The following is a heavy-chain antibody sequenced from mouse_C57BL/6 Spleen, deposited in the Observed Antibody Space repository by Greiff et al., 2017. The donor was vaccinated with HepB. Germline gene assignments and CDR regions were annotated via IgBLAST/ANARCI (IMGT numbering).Heavy chain of an antibody. CDR1: GYTFTDYY. CDR3: AHGNYAMDY. V-gene: IGHV1-26*01. D-gene: IGHD2-1*01. CDR2: INPNNGGT. Sequence: VQLQQSGPELVKPGASVKISCKASGYTFTDYYMNWVKQSHGKSLEWIGDINPNNGGTSYNQKFKGKATLTVDKSSSTAYMELRSLTSEDSAVYYCAHGNYAMDYWGQGTSVTVSS. J-gene: IGHJ4*01.